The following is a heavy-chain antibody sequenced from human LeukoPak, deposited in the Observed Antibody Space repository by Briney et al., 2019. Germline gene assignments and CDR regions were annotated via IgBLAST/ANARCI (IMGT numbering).Heavy chain of an antibody. CDR1: GGTFSSYA. J-gene: IGHJ4*02. D-gene: IGHD5-12*01. Sequence: SVKVSCKASGGTFSSYAISWVRQAPGQGLEWMGGIIPIFGTANYAQKFQGRVTITTDESTSTAYMELSSLRSEDTAVYYCASSSDIVATITPFDYWGQGTLVTVSS. CDR3: ASSSDIVATITPFDY. CDR2: IIPIFGTA. V-gene: IGHV1-69*05.